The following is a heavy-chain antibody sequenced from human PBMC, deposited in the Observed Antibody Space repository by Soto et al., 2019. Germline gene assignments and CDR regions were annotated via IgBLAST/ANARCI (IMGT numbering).Heavy chain of an antibody. J-gene: IGHJ3*02. CDR2: ISWNSDSI. CDR1: GFTFDDYA. Sequence: EVQLVESGGGLVQPGRSLRLSCAASGFTFDDYAMHWVRQAPGKGLEWVSGISWNSDSIVYADSVKGRFTISRDNAKNSLYLQMNSLRAEDTAFYYCAKVLHYDSSGYYLHDAFDIWGQGTIVTVSS. V-gene: IGHV3-9*01. D-gene: IGHD3-22*01. CDR3: AKVLHYDSSGYYLHDAFDI.